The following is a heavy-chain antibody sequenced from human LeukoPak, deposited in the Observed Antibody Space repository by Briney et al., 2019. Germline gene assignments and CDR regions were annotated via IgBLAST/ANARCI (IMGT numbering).Heavy chain of an antibody. J-gene: IGHJ6*02. Sequence: GGSLRLSCAASGFIFSSYGMHWVRQAPGKGLKWVAVIWYDGSNKYYADSVKGRFTISRDNSKNTLYLQMNSLRAEDTAVYYCARDLSKELGYYYYYGMDVWGQGTTVTVSS. D-gene: IGHD3-10*01. CDR1: GFIFSSYG. CDR3: ARDLSKELGYYYYYGMDV. CDR2: IWYDGSNK. V-gene: IGHV3-33*01.